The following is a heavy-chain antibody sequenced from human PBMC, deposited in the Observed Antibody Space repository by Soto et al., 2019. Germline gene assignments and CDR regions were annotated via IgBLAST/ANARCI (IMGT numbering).Heavy chain of an antibody. CDR1: GGRFSSYW. CDR3: ASVNYFYGMDV. V-gene: IGHV5-10-1*01. CDR2: IDHNDSYT. Sequence: GESLTLSCEGSGGRFSSYWISWVRQMPEKGLEWMGRIDHNDSYTYYSQSFQGHVTISADKSITTAYLQWSSLKASDTAMYYCASVNYFYGMDVWGQGTTVTASS. J-gene: IGHJ6*02.